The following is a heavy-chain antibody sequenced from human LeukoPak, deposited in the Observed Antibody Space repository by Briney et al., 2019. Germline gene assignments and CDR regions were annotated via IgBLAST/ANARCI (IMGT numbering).Heavy chain of an antibody. J-gene: IGHJ5*02. CDR2: ISAYNGDT. V-gene: IGHV1-18*01. CDR3: ARTCPLLYCSSSFFDP. CDR1: GYTFTSYG. D-gene: IGHD2-2*01. Sequence: ASVKVSCKASGYTFTSYGISWVRQAPGQGLEWMGWISAYNGDTKSAPKFQGRVTMTTDTPTTTAYMDLRSLRSDDTAVYYCARTCPLLYCSSSFFDPWGRGTLVTVSS.